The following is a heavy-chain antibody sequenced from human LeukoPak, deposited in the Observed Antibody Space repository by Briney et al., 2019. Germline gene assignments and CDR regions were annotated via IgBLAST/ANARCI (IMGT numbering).Heavy chain of an antibody. CDR3: ASRSSVWSGYQDTLYYFDS. J-gene: IGHJ4*02. Sequence: SETLSLTCTVSGGSISSHYWSWIQQPPGKRLEWIGHIYYSGSTNYNPSLKSRVTISVDTSKNQFSLKLSSVTAADTAVYYCASRSSVWSGYQDTLYYFDSWGQGTLVTVSS. D-gene: IGHD3-3*01. CDR2: IYYSGST. V-gene: IGHV4-59*11. CDR1: GGSISSHY.